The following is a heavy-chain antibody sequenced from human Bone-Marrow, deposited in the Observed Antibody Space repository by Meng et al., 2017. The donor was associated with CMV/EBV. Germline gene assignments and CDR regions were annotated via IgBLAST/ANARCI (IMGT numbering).Heavy chain of an antibody. J-gene: IGHJ2*01. V-gene: IGHV3-48*04. Sequence: GESLKISCAASGFTFSSYSMNWVRQAPGKGLEWVSYISSSSSTIYYADSVKGRFTISRDNAKNSLYLQMNSLRAEDTAVYYCARDTRELLPDWYFELWGLGTLVTVSS. CDR1: GFTFSSYS. CDR3: ARDTRELLPDWYFEL. D-gene: IGHD1-26*01. CDR2: ISSSSSTI.